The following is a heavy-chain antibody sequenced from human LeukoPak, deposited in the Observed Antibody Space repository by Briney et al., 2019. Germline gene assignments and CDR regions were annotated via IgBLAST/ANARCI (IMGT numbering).Heavy chain of an antibody. CDR3: AKPYSNSSKFMFDY. D-gene: IGHD6-6*01. Sequence: GGSLRLSCAASGFSFSSYTISWGRHAPGKRLEWVSTTISSGNSTYYPDSLKGRFTISRDNSKNTLYLQMNSLRAEDTAVYYCAKPYSNSSKFMFDYWGQGTLVTVSS. CDR1: GFSFSSYT. V-gene: IGHV3-23*01. CDR2: TISSGNST. J-gene: IGHJ4*02.